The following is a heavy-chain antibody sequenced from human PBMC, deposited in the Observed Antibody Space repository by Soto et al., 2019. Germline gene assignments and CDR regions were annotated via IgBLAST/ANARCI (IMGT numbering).Heavy chain of an antibody. CDR2: ISSSGSTI. Sequence: PGGSLRLSXAASGFTFSDYYMSWIRQAPGKGLEWVSYISSSGSTIYYADSVKGRFTISRDNAKNSLYLQMNSLRAEDTAVYYCARDSYAAMALFDYWGQGTLVTVSS. CDR1: GFTFSDYY. CDR3: ARDSYAAMALFDY. V-gene: IGHV3-11*01. J-gene: IGHJ4*02. D-gene: IGHD5-18*01.